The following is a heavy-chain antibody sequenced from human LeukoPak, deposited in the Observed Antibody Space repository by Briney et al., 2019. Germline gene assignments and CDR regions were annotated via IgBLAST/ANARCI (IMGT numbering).Heavy chain of an antibody. CDR1: GGSISSYY. CDR3: ARETAYCGGDCYNDAFDI. Sequence: SETLSLTCTVSGGSISSYYWSWIRQPPGKGLEWSGYIYYSGSTNYNPSLKSRVTISVDTSKNQFSLKLSSVTAADTAVYYCARETAYCGGDCYNDAFDIWGQGTMVTVSS. V-gene: IGHV4-59*01. J-gene: IGHJ3*02. CDR2: IYYSGST. D-gene: IGHD2-21*02.